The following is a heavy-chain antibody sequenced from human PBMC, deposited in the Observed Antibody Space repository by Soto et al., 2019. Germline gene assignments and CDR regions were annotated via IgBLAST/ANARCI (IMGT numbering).Heavy chain of an antibody. CDR3: ARDMSSPDSEPRGY. J-gene: IGHJ4*02. D-gene: IGHD1-1*01. CDR2: ISSSSTI. Sequence: PRGSLRLSCAASGFTFSSYSMNWVRQAPGKGLEWVSYISSSSTIYYADSVKGRFTISRDNAKNSLYLQMNSLRAEDTAVYYCARDMSSPDSEPRGYWGQGTLVTVSS. CDR1: GFTFSSYS. V-gene: IGHV3-48*01.